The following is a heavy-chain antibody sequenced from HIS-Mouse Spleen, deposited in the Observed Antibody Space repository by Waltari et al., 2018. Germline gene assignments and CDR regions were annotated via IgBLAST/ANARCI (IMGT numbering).Heavy chain of an antibody. V-gene: IGHV4-39*07. J-gene: IGHJ2*01. D-gene: IGHD6-13*01. Sequence: QLQLQESGPGLVKPSETLSLTCPVSGGSLSSSSYYWGGIRQPPGKGLGWIGSIYYSGSTYYNPSLKSRVTISVDTSKNQFSLKLSSVTAADTAVYYCAREIPYSSSWYDWYFDLWGRGTLVTVSS. CDR1: GGSLSSSSYY. CDR3: AREIPYSSSWYDWYFDL. CDR2: IYYSGST.